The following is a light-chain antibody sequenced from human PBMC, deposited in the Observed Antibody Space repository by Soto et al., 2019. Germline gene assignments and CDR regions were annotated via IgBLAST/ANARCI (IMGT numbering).Light chain of an antibody. J-gene: IGKJ5*01. CDR3: QQSYSTPQIT. V-gene: IGKV1-5*03. CDR1: QTISSW. CDR2: KAS. Sequence: DIQMTQSPSTLSGSVGDRVTITCRASQTISSWLAWYQQKPXKAPKLLIYKASTLKSGVPSRFSGSGSGTEFTLTISSLQPEDFATYYCQQSYSTPQITFGQGTRLEI.